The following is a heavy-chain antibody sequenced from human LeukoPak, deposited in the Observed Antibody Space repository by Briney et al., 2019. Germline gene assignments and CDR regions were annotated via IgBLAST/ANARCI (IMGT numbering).Heavy chain of an antibody. CDR2: ISYDGSNK. Sequence: PGGSLRLSCAASGFTFSSYAMHWVRQAPGKGLEWVAVISYDGSNKYYADSVKGRFTISRDNSKNTLYLQTNSLRAEDTAVYYCARGIVVVPAANSPDYWGQGTLVTVSS. V-gene: IGHV3-30-3*01. J-gene: IGHJ4*02. CDR3: ARGIVVVPAANSPDY. D-gene: IGHD2-2*01. CDR1: GFTFSSYA.